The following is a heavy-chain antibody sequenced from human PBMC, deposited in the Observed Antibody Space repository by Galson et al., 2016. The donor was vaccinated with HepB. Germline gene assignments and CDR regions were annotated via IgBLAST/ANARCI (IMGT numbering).Heavy chain of an antibody. CDR1: GLTFSNYA. Sequence: SLRLSCAATGLTFSNYAMTWVRQAPGKGLEWVSSISGDTTTTYYADSVKGRFTISRENSKNTFYLQMNSLRAEDTASYYCAKGGGSTWYISPHFVDPWGQGTLVTVSS. J-gene: IGHJ5*02. CDR3: AKGGGSTWYISPHFVDP. CDR2: ISGDTTTT. V-gene: IGHV3-23*01. D-gene: IGHD6-13*01.